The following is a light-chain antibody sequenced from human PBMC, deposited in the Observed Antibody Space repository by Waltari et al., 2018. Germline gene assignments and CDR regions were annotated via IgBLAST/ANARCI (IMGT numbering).Light chain of an antibody. V-gene: IGKV2-28*01. J-gene: IGKJ1*01. CDR3: MQALQTPCT. CDR2: LGS. Sequence: DIVMTQSPLSLPVTPGEPASISCRSSQSLLHSNGYNYLDWYLQKPGQSPQLLIYLGSNRASGVPDRFSGRGSGTDFTLKISRVEAEDVGVYYCMQALQTPCTFGQGTKVEIK. CDR1: QSLLHSNGYNY.